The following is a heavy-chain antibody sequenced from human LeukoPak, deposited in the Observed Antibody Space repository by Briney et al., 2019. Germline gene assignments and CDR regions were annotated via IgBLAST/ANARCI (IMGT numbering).Heavy chain of an antibody. V-gene: IGHV3-7*03. CDR1: GFTFRKYW. D-gene: IGHD3-3*01. CDR2: IKLDGSEK. CDR3: ARDQYDTWSRRGNFDS. Sequence: GGSLRLSCVASGFTFRKYWMSWVRQAPGKGLEWVANIKLDGSEKNYVDSVKGRFTISRDNTKNSQYLQMNSLRAEDTAVFYCARDQYDTWSRRGNFDSWGQGTLVIVSS. J-gene: IGHJ4*02.